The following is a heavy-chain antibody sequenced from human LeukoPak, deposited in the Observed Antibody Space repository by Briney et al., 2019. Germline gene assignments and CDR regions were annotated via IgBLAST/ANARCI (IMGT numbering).Heavy chain of an antibody. D-gene: IGHD1-14*01. J-gene: IGHJ4*02. Sequence: GGSLRLSCAASGFSVSSNFMSWVRQAPGGGREWVSVIYAGGTTHYIDSVKGRFTISRDNSNNTVFLQMNSLRGDDTAVYYCVREWANQRQRRDDWGQGTLVTVSS. V-gene: IGHV3-53*01. CDR1: GFSVSSNF. CDR2: IYAGGTT. CDR3: VREWANQRQRRDD.